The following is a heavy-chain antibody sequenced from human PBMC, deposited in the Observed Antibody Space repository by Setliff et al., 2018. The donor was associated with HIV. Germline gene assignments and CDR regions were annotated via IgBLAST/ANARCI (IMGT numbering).Heavy chain of an antibody. J-gene: IGHJ6*03. CDR1: GGSISTNNFY. CDR2: IYTSGSS. V-gene: IGHV4-61*05. CDR3: ARSVDTTLVPAYYMDV. D-gene: IGHD5-18*01. Sequence: SETLSLTCTVTGGSISTNNFYWGWIRQPPGKGLEWIGYIYTSGSSNYNPSLKSRVTISGDTSKRQFSLKMSSVTAADTAVYYCARSVDTTLVPAYYMDVWGEGTAVTVSS.